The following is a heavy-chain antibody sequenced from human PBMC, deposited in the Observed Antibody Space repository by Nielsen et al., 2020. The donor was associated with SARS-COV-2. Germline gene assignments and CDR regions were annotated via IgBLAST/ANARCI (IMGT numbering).Heavy chain of an antibody. V-gene: IGHV3-33*08. CDR1: GFTFRSFG. Sequence: GGSLRLSCAASGFTFRSFGMHWVRQAPGEGLEWVAFIWYDGSNKYYVDSVEGRFTISRDNSKNTLYLQMNSLRAEDTAVYYCARDIVARYYYYGMDVWGQGTTVTVSS. D-gene: IGHD5-12*01. CDR3: ARDIVARYYYYGMDV. CDR2: IWYDGSNK. J-gene: IGHJ6*02.